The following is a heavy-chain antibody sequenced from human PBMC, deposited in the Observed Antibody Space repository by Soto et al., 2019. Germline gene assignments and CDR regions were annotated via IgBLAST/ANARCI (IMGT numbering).Heavy chain of an antibody. CDR3: AREGLLPSLDY. CDR1: GGSISNPDYY. CDR2: IFYSGDT. Sequence: NPSETLSLTCAVSGGSISNPDYYWNWIRQPPGKGLEWIGSIFYSGDTSYNPSLKSRLNISVDTSKNQFSLSLRSVTASDTAVYFCAREGLLPSLDYWGQGTVVTVSS. J-gene: IGHJ4*02. V-gene: IGHV4-30-4*01. D-gene: IGHD1-26*01.